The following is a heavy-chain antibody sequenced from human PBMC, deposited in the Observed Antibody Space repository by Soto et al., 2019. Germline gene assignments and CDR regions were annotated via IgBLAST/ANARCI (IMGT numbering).Heavy chain of an antibody. Sequence: ASVKVSCKASGGTFSSYAISWVRQAPGQGLEWMGGIIPIFGTANYAQKFQGRVTITADESTSTAYMELSSLRSEDTAVYYCAETRGTTVTTWGFFYFDYWGQGTLVTVSS. CDR2: IIPIFGTA. D-gene: IGHD4-17*01. CDR1: GGTFSSYA. J-gene: IGHJ4*02. V-gene: IGHV1-69*13. CDR3: AETRGTTVTTWGFFYFDY.